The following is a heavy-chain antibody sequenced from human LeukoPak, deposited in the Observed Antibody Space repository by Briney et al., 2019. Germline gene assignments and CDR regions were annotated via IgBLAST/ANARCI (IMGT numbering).Heavy chain of an antibody. J-gene: IGHJ4*02. CDR3: ARQGYSGHSQGAADY. CDR1: GGTFSSYA. V-gene: IGHV1-18*01. CDR2: ISAYNGNT. D-gene: IGHD4-23*01. Sequence: GASVKVSCKASGGTFSSYAISWVRQAPGQGLEWMGWISAYNGNTNYAQKVQGRVTMTTDTSTSTAHMELRSLRSDDTAVYYCARQGYSGHSQGAADYWGQGTLVTVSS.